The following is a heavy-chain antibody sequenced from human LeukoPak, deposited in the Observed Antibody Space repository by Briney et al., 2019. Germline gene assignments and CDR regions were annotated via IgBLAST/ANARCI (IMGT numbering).Heavy chain of an antibody. CDR1: GFTFSSYG. V-gene: IGHV3-30*18. CDR2: ISYDGSNK. Sequence: PGRSLRLSCAASGFTFSSYGMHWVRQAPGQGLEWVAVISYDGSNKNYADSVKGRFTISRDNSKNTPYLQMNSLRAEDTAVYYCAKVDYHGESAAGYYFDYWGQGTLVTVSS. J-gene: IGHJ4*02. CDR3: AKVDYHGESAAGYYFDY. D-gene: IGHD6-13*01.